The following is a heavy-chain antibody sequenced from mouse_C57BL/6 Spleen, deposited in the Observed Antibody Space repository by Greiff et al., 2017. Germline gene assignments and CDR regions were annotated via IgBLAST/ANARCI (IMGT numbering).Heavy chain of an antibody. J-gene: IGHJ4*01. CDR1: GYTFTSYW. Sequence: QVQLKQPGAELVKPGASVKMSCKASGYTFTSYWITWVKQRPGQGLEWIGDIYPGSGSTNYNEKFKSKATLTVDTSSSTAYMQLSSLTSEDSAVYYCARGTYYSNYYAMDYWGQGTSVTVSS. CDR3: ARGTYYSNYYAMDY. D-gene: IGHD2-5*01. CDR2: IYPGSGST. V-gene: IGHV1-55*01.